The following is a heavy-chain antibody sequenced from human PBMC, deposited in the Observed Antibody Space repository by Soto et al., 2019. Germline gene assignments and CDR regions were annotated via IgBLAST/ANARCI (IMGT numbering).Heavy chain of an antibody. J-gene: IGHJ6*03. CDR3: ASSPAYYDFLTGYSYYYYMDV. CDR1: GGTFSSYT. CDR2: IIPILGIA. V-gene: IGHV1-69*02. Sequence: QVQLVQSGAEVKKPGSSVKVSGKASGGTFSSYTISWVRQAPGQGLEWMGRIIPILGIANYAQKFQGRVTITADKSTSTAYMELSSLRSEDTAVYYCASSPAYYDFLTGYSYYYYMDVWGKGPTVTVSS. D-gene: IGHD3-9*01.